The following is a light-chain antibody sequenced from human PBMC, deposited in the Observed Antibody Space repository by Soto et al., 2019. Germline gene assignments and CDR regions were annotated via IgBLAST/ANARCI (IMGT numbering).Light chain of an antibody. V-gene: IGKV3-11*01. CDR2: DAS. J-gene: IGKJ4*01. Sequence: EIVLTQSPATLSLSPGERATLSCRASQSVDSYLAWYQQKPGQSPRLLIFDASNRATGIPARFSGSGSGTDFTLNISSLEPEDFAVYYCQQHSNRLTFGGGTKVEIK. CDR1: QSVDSY. CDR3: QQHSNRLT.